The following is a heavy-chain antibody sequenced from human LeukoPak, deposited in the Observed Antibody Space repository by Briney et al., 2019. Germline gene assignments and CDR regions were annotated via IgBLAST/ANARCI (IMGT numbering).Heavy chain of an antibody. Sequence: GSVKVSCKASGYTFTGYYMHWVRQAPGQGLEWMGWINPNSGGTNYAQKFQGRVTMTRDASISTAYMELSRLRSDDTAVYYCARETNLRFLDYWGQGTLVTVSS. CDR2: INPNSGGT. CDR1: GYTFTGYY. J-gene: IGHJ4*02. D-gene: IGHD3-3*01. V-gene: IGHV1-2*02. CDR3: ARETNLRFLDY.